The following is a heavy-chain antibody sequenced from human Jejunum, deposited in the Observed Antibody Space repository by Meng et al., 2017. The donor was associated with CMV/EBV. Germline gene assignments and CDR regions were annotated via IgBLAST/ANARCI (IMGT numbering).Heavy chain of an antibody. J-gene: IGHJ4*02. CDR2: TRFDGRHS. V-gene: IGHV3-30*02. CDR3: AKERRLGSTYYFDSSGYYFDS. Sequence: MNWVRQATGKGLEWVAFTRFDGRHSYNADSVRGRFTSSRDNSKNTLYLQMNRLRAEDTAVYYCAKERRLGSTYYFDSSGYYFDSWGQGSRVTVSS. D-gene: IGHD3-22*01.